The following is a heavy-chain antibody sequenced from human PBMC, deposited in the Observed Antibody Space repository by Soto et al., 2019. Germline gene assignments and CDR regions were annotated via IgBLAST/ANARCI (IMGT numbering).Heavy chain of an antibody. CDR2: IYPGDSDT. V-gene: IGHV5-51*01. Sequence: PGESLKISCNGSGYSFTSYWIGWVRQMPGKGLEWMGIIYPGDSDTRYSPSFQGQVTISADKSISTAYLQWSSLKASDTAMYYCARVPNYYDSSGPASYYYGMAVWGQGPTVTVPS. J-gene: IGHJ6*02. CDR1: GYSFTSYW. D-gene: IGHD3-22*01. CDR3: ARVPNYYDSSGPASYYYGMAV.